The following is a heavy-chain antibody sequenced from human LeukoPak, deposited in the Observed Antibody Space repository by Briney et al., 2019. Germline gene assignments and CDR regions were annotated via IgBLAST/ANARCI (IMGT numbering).Heavy chain of an antibody. Sequence: PGGSLRLSCAASGFTFSSYWMSWVRQAPGKGLEWVANIKQDGSEKYYVDSVKGRFTISRDNTKNSLYLQMNSLRAEDTAVYYCARVPGSRGAVAYRYFDLWGRGTLVTVSS. CDR2: IKQDGSEK. D-gene: IGHD6-19*01. CDR3: ARVPGSRGAVAYRYFDL. J-gene: IGHJ2*01. V-gene: IGHV3-7*02. CDR1: GFTFSSYW.